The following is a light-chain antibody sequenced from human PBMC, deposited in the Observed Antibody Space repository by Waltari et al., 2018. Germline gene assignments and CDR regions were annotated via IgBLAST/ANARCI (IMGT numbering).Light chain of an antibody. CDR1: SSDVGSYNL. J-gene: IGLJ2*01. Sequence: QSALTQPASVSGSPGQSITISCTGTSSDVGSYNLVSWYQQHPGKAPKLMIYEVSKRPSGVSRRFSGSKSGNTASLTISGLQAEDEADYYCCSYAGSRTFVFGGGTKLTVL. CDR3: CSYAGSRTFV. CDR2: EVS. V-gene: IGLV2-23*02.